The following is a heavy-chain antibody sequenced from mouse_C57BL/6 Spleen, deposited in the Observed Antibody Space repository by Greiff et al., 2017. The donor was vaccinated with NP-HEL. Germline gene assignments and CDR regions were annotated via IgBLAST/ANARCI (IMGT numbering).Heavy chain of an antibody. CDR3: ARETTVVATGFDY. CDR1: GFTFSSYA. Sequence: DVKLVESGGGLVKPGGSLKLSCAASGFTFSSYAMSWVRQTPEKRLEWVATISDGGSYTYYPDNVKGRFTISRDNAKNNLYLQMSHLKSEDTAMYYCARETTVVATGFDYWGQGTTLTVSS. D-gene: IGHD1-1*01. V-gene: IGHV5-4*01. CDR2: ISDGGSYT. J-gene: IGHJ2*01.